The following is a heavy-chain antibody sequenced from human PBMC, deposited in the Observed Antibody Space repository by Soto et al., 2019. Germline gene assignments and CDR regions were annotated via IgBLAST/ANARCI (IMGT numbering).Heavy chain of an antibody. CDR3: ARRYGGNFDY. CDR2: FFYIGST. Sequence: PSETLSLTCTVSGGSISSYYWSWIRQPPGKGLGWFGYFFYIGSTTYNPSLKSRFTFSVDRSKNHFSLKLSFLTAADTAVYYCARRYGGNFDYWGQGTLVTVSS. D-gene: IGHD1-26*01. J-gene: IGHJ4*02. CDR1: GGSISSYY. V-gene: IGHV4-59*01.